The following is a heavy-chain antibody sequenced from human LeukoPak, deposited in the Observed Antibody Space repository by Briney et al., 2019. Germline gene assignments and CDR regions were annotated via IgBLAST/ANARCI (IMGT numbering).Heavy chain of an antibody. Sequence: SVKVSCKASGGTFSSYAISWVRQAPGQGLEWMGGIIPIFGTANYAQKFQGRVTITADESTSTAYMELSSLRSEDTAVYYCARVGSSSWYPYYYYMDVWGKGTTVTVSS. D-gene: IGHD6-13*01. J-gene: IGHJ6*03. CDR1: GGTFSSYA. CDR3: ARVGSSSWYPYYYYMDV. V-gene: IGHV1-69*01. CDR2: IIPIFGTA.